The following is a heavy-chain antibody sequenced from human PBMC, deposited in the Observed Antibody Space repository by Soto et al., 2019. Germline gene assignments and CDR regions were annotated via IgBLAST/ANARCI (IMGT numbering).Heavy chain of an antibody. Sequence: QVRLVQSGAEMKKPGASVKVSCKASGYTFNRYAIHWVRQAPGQSLKGMGWISTSSGDTKYSEKIQGRATITRDTSASTAYLELGSLSSEDTAVYYCARDIQDCSCASCGYYFDYWGQGTPVTVSA. V-gene: IGHV1-3*04. CDR2: ISTSSGDT. CDR1: GYTFNRYA. CDR3: ARDIQDCSCASCGYYFDY. J-gene: IGHJ4*02. D-gene: IGHD2-15*01.